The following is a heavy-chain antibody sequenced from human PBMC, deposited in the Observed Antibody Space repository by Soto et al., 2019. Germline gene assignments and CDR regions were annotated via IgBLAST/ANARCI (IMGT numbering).Heavy chain of an antibody. CDR1: GFTFSRFE. V-gene: IGHV3-48*03. J-gene: IGHJ4*02. D-gene: IGHD3-10*01. Sequence: SGFTFSRFELHWVRQAPGKGLEWISYISSSGSTAYYASSVEGRFTISRDNANNSVYLQMDSLRAEDTALYYCTRAAWFPYLSFYWGQGALVTVSS. CDR2: ISSSGSTA. CDR3: TRAAWFPYLSFY.